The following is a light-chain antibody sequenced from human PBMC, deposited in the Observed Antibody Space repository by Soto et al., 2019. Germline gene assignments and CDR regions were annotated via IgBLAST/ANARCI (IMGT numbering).Light chain of an antibody. CDR1: QTINT. J-gene: IGKJ4*01. V-gene: IGKV3-20*01. CDR3: QQYGSLPLT. Sequence: EIVLTQSPGTLSLSPGERAALSCMASQTINTLAWYQRKPGQAPRLLMYGAFGASSRATGLPDRFGASVPGTDFALTIRGLQPEAFAVYYDQQYGSLPLTFGGGTRVEIK. CDR2: GAFGAS.